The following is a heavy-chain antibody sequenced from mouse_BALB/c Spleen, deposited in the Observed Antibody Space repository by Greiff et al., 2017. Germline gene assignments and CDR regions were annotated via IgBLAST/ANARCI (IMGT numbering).Heavy chain of an antibody. D-gene: IGHD1-2*01. V-gene: IGHV14-3*02. Sequence: VQLQQSGAELVKPGASVKLSCTASGFNIKDTYMHWVKQRPEQGLEWIGRIDPANCNTKYDPKFQGKATITADTSSNTAYLQLSSLTSEDTAVYYCARDYYGTAWFAYWGQGTLVTVSA. CDR1: GFNIKDTY. CDR2: IDPANCNT. CDR3: ARDYYGTAWFAY. J-gene: IGHJ3*01.